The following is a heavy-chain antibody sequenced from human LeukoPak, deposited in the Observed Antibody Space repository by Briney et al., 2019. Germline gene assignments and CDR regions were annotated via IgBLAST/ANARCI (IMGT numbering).Heavy chain of an antibody. CDR2: INHSGST. J-gene: IGHJ3*02. D-gene: IGHD1-26*01. Sequence: SETLSLTCAVYGGSFSGYYWSWIRQPPGKGLEWIGEINHSGSTNYNPSLKSRVTISVDMSKNQFSLKLSSVTAADTAVYYCARLPRIVGATRGAFDIWGQGTMVTVSS. CDR3: ARLPRIVGATRGAFDI. CDR1: GGSFSGYY. V-gene: IGHV4-34*01.